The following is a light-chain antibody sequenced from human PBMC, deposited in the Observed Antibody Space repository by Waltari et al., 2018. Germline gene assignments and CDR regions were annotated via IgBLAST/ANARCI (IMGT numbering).Light chain of an antibody. V-gene: IGKV3-20*01. Sequence: EIVLTQSPGTLSLSPGERATLSCRASESVRRALAWYQQRPGQAPRLLIYDADSRATGIPDRFSGSGYGTDFSLTISRLEPEDFALYYCQHYRSLPVTFGQGTKVEIK. CDR2: DAD. J-gene: IGKJ1*01. CDR1: ESVRRA. CDR3: QHYRSLPVT.